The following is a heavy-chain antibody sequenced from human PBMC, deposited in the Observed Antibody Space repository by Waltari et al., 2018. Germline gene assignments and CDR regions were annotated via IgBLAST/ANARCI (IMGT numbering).Heavy chain of an antibody. Sequence: QVQLVQSGAEVKKPGASVKVSCKASGYTFTSYAMHWVRQAPGKRIEWMGWINAGNGNTKYSQKFQGRVTITRDTSASTAYMELRSLRSDDTAVYYCARDYRRSRAAAGKEGPDAFDIWGQGTMVTVSS. CDR1: GYTFTSYA. V-gene: IGHV1-3*01. J-gene: IGHJ3*02. CDR2: INAGNGNT. CDR3: ARDYRRSRAAAGKEGPDAFDI. D-gene: IGHD6-13*01.